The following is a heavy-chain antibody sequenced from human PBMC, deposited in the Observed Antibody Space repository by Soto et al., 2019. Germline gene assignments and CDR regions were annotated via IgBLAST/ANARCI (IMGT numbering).Heavy chain of an antibody. D-gene: IGHD2-15*01. J-gene: IGHJ6*02. Sequence: SETLSLTCTVSGGSISSSSYYWGWMRQSPGKEMEWIGFIHHSGRTNSNPSLQSRLTMSVDKSKNQFSLKLSSVTAADTAVYYCARMESSAGWYYYYGMDVWGQGTTVTVSS. CDR1: GGSISSSSYY. CDR3: ARMESSAGWYYYYGMDV. V-gene: IGHV4-61*05. CDR2: IHHSGRT.